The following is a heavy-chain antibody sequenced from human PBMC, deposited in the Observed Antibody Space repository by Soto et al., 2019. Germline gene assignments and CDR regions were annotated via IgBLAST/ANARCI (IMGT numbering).Heavy chain of an antibody. CDR1: GYTFTSYY. CDR3: ARDVRSTVTLRFSRYGMDV. CDR2: INPSGGST. D-gene: IGHD4-4*01. J-gene: IGHJ6*02. Sequence: GASVKVSCKASGYTFTSYYMHWVRQAPGQGLEWMGIINPSGGSTSYAQKFQGRVTMTRDTSTSSVYMELSSLRSEDTAVYYCARDVRSTVTLRFSRYGMDVWGQGTTVTVSS. V-gene: IGHV1-46*01.